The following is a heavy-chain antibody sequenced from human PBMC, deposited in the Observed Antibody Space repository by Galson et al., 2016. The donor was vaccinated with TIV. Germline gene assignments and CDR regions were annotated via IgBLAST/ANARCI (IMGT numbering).Heavy chain of an antibody. Sequence: SVKVSCKASGYTFTGYYMDWVRQAPGQGLEWMGRINPNNGDTNYAQKFQGRVTLTRDTSISTAYMEMSRLRSDDTALYYCAKAYTFSARYYDGSGYYPDDFDIGGQGTMVTVSS. J-gene: IGHJ3*02. V-gene: IGHV1-2*06. D-gene: IGHD3-22*01. CDR3: AKAYTFSARYYDGSGYYPDDFDI. CDR2: INPNNGDT. CDR1: GYTFTGYY.